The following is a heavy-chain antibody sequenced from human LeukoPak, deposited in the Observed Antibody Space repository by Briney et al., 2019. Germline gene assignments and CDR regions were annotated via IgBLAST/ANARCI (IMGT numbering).Heavy chain of an antibody. CDR3: ARWYSASDY. CDR1: GFTFSHYW. D-gene: IGHD1-26*01. CDR2: IKQDGSET. J-gene: IGHJ4*02. Sequence: PGGSLRLSCAASGFTFSHYWMSWVRQAPGKGLEWLANIKQDGSETYYVDSVRGRFTISRDNPKNSLYLQMNSLRVEDTAVYYCARWYSASDYWGQGTLVTVSS. V-gene: IGHV3-7*01.